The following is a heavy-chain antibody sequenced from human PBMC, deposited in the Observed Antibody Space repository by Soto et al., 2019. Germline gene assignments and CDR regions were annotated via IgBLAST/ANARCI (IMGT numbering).Heavy chain of an antibody. CDR1: GFTFSSYW. Sequence: ESGGGLVQPGGSLRLSCAASGFTFSSYWMSWFRQAPGKGLEWVANIKQDGSEENYVDSVKGRFTISRDNAKNALYLQMNSLRGEDTAVYYCAREIAARLWGKGTTVTVSS. D-gene: IGHD6-6*01. CDR2: IKQDGSEE. CDR3: AREIAARL. J-gene: IGHJ6*04. V-gene: IGHV3-7*01.